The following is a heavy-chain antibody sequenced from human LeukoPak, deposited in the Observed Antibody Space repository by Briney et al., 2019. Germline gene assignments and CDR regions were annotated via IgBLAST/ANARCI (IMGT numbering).Heavy chain of an antibody. V-gene: IGHV5-51*01. CDR1: GYSFTSYW. Sequence: GESLKISCEGSGYSFTSYWIGWVRQMPGKGLEWMGIIYPGDSDIRYSPSFQGQVTISDDKSISTAYLQWSSLKASDTAMYYCARLSVGYYYGSGSLYKYFDYWGQGTLVTVSS. D-gene: IGHD3-10*01. J-gene: IGHJ4*02. CDR3: ARLSVGYYYGSGSLYKYFDY. CDR2: IYPGDSDI.